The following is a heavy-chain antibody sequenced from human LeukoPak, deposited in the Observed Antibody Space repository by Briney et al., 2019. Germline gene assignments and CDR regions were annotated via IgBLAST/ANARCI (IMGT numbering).Heavy chain of an antibody. CDR2: ISSSSSYI. CDR1: GLTFSSYR. V-gene: IGHV3-21*01. Sequence: GGSLRLSCAASGLTFSSYRMTWVRQAPGKGLEWVSSISSSSSYIYYADSVKGRFTISRDNAKNSLYLQMNSLRAEDTAVYYCARADTAMAKDYWGQGTLVTVSS. CDR3: ARADTAMAKDY. D-gene: IGHD5-18*01. J-gene: IGHJ4*02.